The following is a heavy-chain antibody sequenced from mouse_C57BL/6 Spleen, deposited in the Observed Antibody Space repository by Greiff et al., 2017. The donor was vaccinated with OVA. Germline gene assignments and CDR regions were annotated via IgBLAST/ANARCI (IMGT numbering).Heavy chain of an antibody. Sequence: VQLQQPGAELVKPGASVKLSCKASGYTFTSYWMHWVKQRPGQGLEWIGMIHPNSGSTNYNEKFKSKATLTVDKSSSTAYMQLSSLTSEDSAVYYWARRDICYGYGYFDDWGTGTTVTVSS. CDR2: IHPNSGST. CDR1: GYTFTSYW. V-gene: IGHV1-64*01. CDR3: ARRDICYGYGYFDD. D-gene: IGHD2-1*01. J-gene: IGHJ1*03.